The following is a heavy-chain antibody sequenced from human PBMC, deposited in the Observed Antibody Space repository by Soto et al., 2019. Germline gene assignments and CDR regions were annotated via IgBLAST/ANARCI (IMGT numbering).Heavy chain of an antibody. D-gene: IGHD5-12*01. CDR2: ITHLENT. J-gene: IGHJ4*02. CDR3: VRGGGNDPFEY. CDR1: GASITYGGYS. Sequence: QLRLQESSSGVVETSESLSLTCTVFGASITYGGYSWSWIRQSPGRGLEWIGHITHLENTYFNPSFKSRLSMSIDRAKNQCSLKLTSMTAADKGRYFCVRGGGNDPFEYWGQGILVTVSS. V-gene: IGHV4-30-2*06.